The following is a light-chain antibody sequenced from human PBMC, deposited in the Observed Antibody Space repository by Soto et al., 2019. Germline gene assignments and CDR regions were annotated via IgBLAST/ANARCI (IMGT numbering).Light chain of an antibody. CDR2: AAS. V-gene: IGKV1-9*01. CDR1: QDISSY. CDR3: QQLKSYPLS. Sequence: DIQLTQSPSFLSALVGDRVTITCRTSQDISSYLAWYQQKPGKSPQLLISAASTLQSVVPSRFSGSGSGTECTLTISSLQPEDFATYYCQQLKSYPLSYGGGTKVEI. J-gene: IGKJ4*01.